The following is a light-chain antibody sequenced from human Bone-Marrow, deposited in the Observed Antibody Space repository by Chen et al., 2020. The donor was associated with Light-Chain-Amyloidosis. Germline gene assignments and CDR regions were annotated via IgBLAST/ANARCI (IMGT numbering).Light chain of an antibody. CDR3: VVWDDALTGWI. CDR2: GQN. V-gene: IGLV1-44*01. CDR1: DFDIGSNP. J-gene: IGLJ2*01. Sequence: QSMLTQPPSASGTPGQRISISCSGSDFDIGSNPVSWFQHVPETAPKLLIYGQNLRPAGVPDRFSGSKSGTSASLAISGLQSEDEATYFCVVWDDALTGWIFGGGTKLSVL.